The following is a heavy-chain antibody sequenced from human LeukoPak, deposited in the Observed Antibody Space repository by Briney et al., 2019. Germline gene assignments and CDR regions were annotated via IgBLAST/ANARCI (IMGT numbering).Heavy chain of an antibody. CDR1: GFTFSSYS. CDR3: ARARIAAAGTGGVLDY. J-gene: IGHJ4*02. CDR2: ISSSSSYI. D-gene: IGHD6-13*01. V-gene: IGHV3-21*01. Sequence: GESLRLSCAGSGFTFSSYSMNWVRQAPGKGLEWVSSISSSSSYIYYADSVKGRFTISRDHAKNSLYLQMNSLRAEDTAVYYCARARIAAAGTGGVLDYWGQGTLVIVSS.